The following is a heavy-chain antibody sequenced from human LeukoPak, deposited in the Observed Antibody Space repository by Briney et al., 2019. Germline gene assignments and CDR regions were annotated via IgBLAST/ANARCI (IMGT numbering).Heavy chain of an antibody. Sequence: SETLSLTCSVSGASTNSYYWSWIRQPPGKGLEWIGYIYYSGSTNYNPSLKSRVTISVDTSKNQFSLKLSSVTAADTAVYYCARGPEWSDYWGQGTLVTVSS. CDR2: IYYSGST. D-gene: IGHD3-3*01. CDR1: GASTNSYY. CDR3: ARGPEWSDY. J-gene: IGHJ4*02. V-gene: IGHV4-59*01.